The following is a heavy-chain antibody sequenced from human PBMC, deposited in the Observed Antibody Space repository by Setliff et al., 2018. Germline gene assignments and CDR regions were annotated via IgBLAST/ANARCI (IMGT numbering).Heavy chain of an antibody. V-gene: IGHV4-4*07. Sequence: SETLSLTRTVSGGSISSYYWSWIRQPAGKGLEWIGRIYTSGSTNYNPSLKSRVTMSVDTSKNQFSLKLSSVTAADTAVYYCARAGGGSSFTAYYYYYYMDVWGKGTTVTVSS. J-gene: IGHJ6*03. CDR3: ARAGGGSSFTAYYYYYYMDV. CDR2: IYTSGST. CDR1: GGSISSYY. D-gene: IGHD6-13*01.